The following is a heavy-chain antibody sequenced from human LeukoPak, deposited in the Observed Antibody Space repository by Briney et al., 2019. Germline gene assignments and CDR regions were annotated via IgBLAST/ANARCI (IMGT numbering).Heavy chain of an antibody. J-gene: IGHJ4*02. CDR3: AKDGVTMIVVDNYFDY. CDR1: GFTVSSNY. V-gene: IGHV3-23*01. Sequence: GGSLRLSCAASGFTVSSNYMSWVRQAPGKGLEWVSAISGSGGSTYYADSVKGRFTISRDNSKNTLYLQMNSLRAEDTAVYYCAKDGVTMIVVDNYFDYWGQGTLVTVSS. D-gene: IGHD3-22*01. CDR2: ISGSGGST.